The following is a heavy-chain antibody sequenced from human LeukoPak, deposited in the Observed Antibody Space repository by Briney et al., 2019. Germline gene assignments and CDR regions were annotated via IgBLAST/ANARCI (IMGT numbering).Heavy chain of an antibody. J-gene: IGHJ4*02. D-gene: IGHD6-19*01. Sequence: GGSLRLSCTASGFTFSDYAMTWVRQAPGKGLEWVGFIRNKANGGTADYAASVKGRFTIPRDDSKTIAYLQMNSLKTEDTAVYFCSRAYSTGWLGINDYWGQGTLVTVSS. V-gene: IGHV3-49*04. CDR2: IRNKANGGTA. CDR3: SRAYSTGWLGINDY. CDR1: GFTFSDYA.